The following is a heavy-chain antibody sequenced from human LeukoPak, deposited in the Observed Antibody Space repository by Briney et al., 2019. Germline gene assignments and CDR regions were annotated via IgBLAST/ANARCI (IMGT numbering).Heavy chain of an antibody. CDR3: ARRLGRGWFDP. CDR1: GFTFSDYY. V-gene: IGHV3-11*04. D-gene: IGHD3-10*01. CDR2: ISSSGSNI. Sequence: GGSLRLSCAACGFTFSDYYMRWIRQATGKGLEWVAYISSSGSNIYYADSVKGRFTISRDNAKNSLYLQMNSLRAEDTAVYYCARRLGRGWFDPWGQGTLVTVSS. J-gene: IGHJ5*02.